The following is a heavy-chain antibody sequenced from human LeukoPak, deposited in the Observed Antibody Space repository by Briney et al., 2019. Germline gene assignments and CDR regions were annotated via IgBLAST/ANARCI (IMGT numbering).Heavy chain of an antibody. CDR2: IRSKANSYAT. CDR3: TSLKERYCSSTSCSRPPNDY. V-gene: IGHV3-73*01. D-gene: IGHD2-2*01. CDR1: RFTFSGSA. J-gene: IGHJ4*02. Sequence: GGSLRLSCAASRFTFSGSAMHWVRQASGKGLEWVGRIRSKANSYATAYAASVKGRFTISRDDSKNTAYLQMNSLKTEDTAVYYCTSLKERYCSSTSCSRPPNDYWGQGTLVTVSS.